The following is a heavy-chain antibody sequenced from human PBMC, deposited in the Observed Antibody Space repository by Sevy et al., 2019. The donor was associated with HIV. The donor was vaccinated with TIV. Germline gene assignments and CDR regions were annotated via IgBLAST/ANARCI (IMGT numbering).Heavy chain of an antibody. CDR2: ISVYNGNT. V-gene: IGHV1-18*01. Sequence: ASVKVSCKTSGYTFTTYGLSWVRQAPGQGLDWMGWISVYNGNTHYAQEYQGRVTMTTDTSTSTAYVELRSLRSDDTAVYYCARGPTAMVRGHFVYYGVDVWGQGTTVTVSS. CDR1: GYTFTTYG. CDR3: ARGPTAMVRGHFVYYGVDV. J-gene: IGHJ6*02. D-gene: IGHD5-18*01.